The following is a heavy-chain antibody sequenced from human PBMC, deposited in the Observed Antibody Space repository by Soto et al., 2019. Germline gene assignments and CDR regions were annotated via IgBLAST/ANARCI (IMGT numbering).Heavy chain of an antibody. J-gene: IGHJ6*03. CDR1: GYTFTSYG. CDR2: ISAYNGNT. V-gene: IGHV1-18*01. CDR3: ATSTYYYGSGSPYMDV. D-gene: IGHD3-10*01. Sequence: QVQLVQSGAEVKKPGASVKVSCKASGYTFTSYGISWVRQAPGQGLEWMGWISAYNGNTNYAQKLQGRVTMTTDTSTSTAYMELRSLRSDDTALYYCATSTYYYGSGSPYMDVWGKGTTVTVSS.